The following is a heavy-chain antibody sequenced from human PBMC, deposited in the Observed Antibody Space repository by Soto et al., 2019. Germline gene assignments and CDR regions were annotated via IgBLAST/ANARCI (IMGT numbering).Heavy chain of an antibody. J-gene: IGHJ3*02. CDR2: ISSSGSTI. D-gene: IGHD3-10*01. CDR1: GFTFSSYE. CDR3: ERVYYSRDFDI. Sequence: PGGSLRLSCAASGFTFSSYEMNWVRQAPGKGLEWVSYISSSGSTIYYADSVKGRFTISRDNAKNSLYLQMNSLRAEDTAVYYCERVYYSRDFDIWGQGTKVTVSS. V-gene: IGHV3-48*03.